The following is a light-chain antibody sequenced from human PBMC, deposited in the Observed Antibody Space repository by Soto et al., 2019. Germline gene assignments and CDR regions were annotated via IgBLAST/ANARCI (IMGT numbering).Light chain of an antibody. V-gene: IGKV2D-29*01. CDR1: QSLLYRDGKSY. CDR2: EAS. CDR3: KQSRQLYT. J-gene: IGKJ2*01. Sequence: IVLTQTPLSLSVTPGQPASISCKSSQSLLYRDGKSYLYWYLQKPGHPPQLLINEASNRLSGVSDRFSGSESGTDFTLKISRVEAEDAGVYYCKQSRQLYTFGQGTKLEIK.